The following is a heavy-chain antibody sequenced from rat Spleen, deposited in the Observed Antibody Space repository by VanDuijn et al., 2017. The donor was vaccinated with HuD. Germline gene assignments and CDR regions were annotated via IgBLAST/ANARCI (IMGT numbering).Heavy chain of an antibody. CDR3: ARHRDWGRGWFAY. V-gene: IGHV5-29*01. Sequence: EVQLVESDGGLVQPGRSLKLSCAASGFTFSDYYMAWVRQAPTKGLEWVATISYDDSTTYYRDSVTGRFTISRDNTKNTLYLQMDSLRSEDTATYYCARHRDWGRGWFAYWGQGTLVTVSS. J-gene: IGHJ3*01. D-gene: IGHD5-1*01. CDR2: ISYDDSTT. CDR1: GFTFSDYY.